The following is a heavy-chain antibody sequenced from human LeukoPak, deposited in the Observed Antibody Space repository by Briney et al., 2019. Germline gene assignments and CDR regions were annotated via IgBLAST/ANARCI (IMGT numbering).Heavy chain of an antibody. D-gene: IGHD4-23*01. CDR1: GYTFTSYG. V-gene: IGHV1-18*01. J-gene: IGHJ4*02. CDR3: ARLMADYGGNSDTAGAFDY. CDR2: ISAYNGNT. Sequence: ASVKVSCKASGYTFTSYGISWVRQAPGQGLEWMGWISAYNGNTNYAQKLQGRVTMTTDTSTSTAYMELRSLRSDDTAVYYCARLMADYGGNSDTAGAFDYWGQGTLVTVSS.